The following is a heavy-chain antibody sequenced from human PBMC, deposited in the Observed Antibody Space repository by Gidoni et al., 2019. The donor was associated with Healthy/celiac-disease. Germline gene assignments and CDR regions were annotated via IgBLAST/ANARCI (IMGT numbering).Heavy chain of an antibody. J-gene: IGHJ6*02. CDR2: IIPICGTA. Sequence: QVQMVQSGAEGKKPGSSEKGACKASGGTFSSQAISWVRQAPGQGLEWMGGIIPICGTAHYAQKFQGIVTITADESTSTAYMELSSLRSEDTAVYYCSRSSYSSSWPYYGMDVWGQGTTVTVSS. V-gene: IGHV1-69*01. D-gene: IGHD6-13*01. CDR3: SRSSYSSSWPYYGMDV. CDR1: GGTFSSQA.